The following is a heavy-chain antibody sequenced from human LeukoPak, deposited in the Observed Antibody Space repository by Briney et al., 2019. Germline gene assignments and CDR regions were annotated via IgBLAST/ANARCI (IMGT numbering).Heavy chain of an antibody. CDR3: ARDSNPFSGFDY. J-gene: IGHJ4*02. CDR2: IYTSGST. CDR1: GGSISSGSYY. Sequence: PSETLSLTCTVSGGSISSGSYYWSWIRQPAGKGLEWIGRIYTSGSTNYNPSLKSRVTISVDTSENQFSLKLSSVTAADTAVYYCARDSNPFSGFDYWGQGTLVTVSS. V-gene: IGHV4-61*02.